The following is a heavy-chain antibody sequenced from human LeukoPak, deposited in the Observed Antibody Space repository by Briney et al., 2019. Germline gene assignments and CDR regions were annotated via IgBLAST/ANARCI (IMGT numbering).Heavy chain of an antibody. CDR2: IRSKAYGGTT. Sequence: GGSLRLSCAASGFTFSNYAMSWVRQAPGKGLEWVGFIRSKAYGGTTEYAASMKGRFTISRDDSKSIAYLQVNSLKTEDTAVYYCTRPQMNSYGYYYYMDVWGKGTTVTVSS. CDR1: GFTFSNYA. CDR3: TRPQMNSYGYYYYMDV. D-gene: IGHD5-18*01. V-gene: IGHV3-49*04. J-gene: IGHJ6*03.